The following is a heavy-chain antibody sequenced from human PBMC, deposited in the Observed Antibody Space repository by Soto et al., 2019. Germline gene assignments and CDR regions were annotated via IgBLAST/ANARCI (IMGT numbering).Heavy chain of an antibody. V-gene: IGHV3-74*01. Sequence: GGSLRLSCAASGFTFSSYWMHWVRQAPGKGLVWVSRINSDGSSTSYADSVKGRFTISRDNAKNTPYLQMNSLRAEDTAVYYCASAPVIAVAGIDYYYGMDVWGQGTTVTVSS. CDR3: ASAPVIAVAGIDYYYGMDV. CDR2: INSDGSST. J-gene: IGHJ6*02. CDR1: GFTFSSYW. D-gene: IGHD6-19*01.